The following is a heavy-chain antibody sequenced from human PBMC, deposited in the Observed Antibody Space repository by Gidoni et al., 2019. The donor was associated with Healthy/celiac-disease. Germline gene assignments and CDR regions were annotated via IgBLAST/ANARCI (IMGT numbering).Heavy chain of an antibody. D-gene: IGHD5-18*01. J-gene: IGHJ6*02. CDR3: ARERPGRIHDGMDV. CDR1: GGTFSSYA. CDR2: IITILGIA. Sequence: QVQLVQSGAEVKKPGSSVKVSCKASGGTFSSYAISWGRQAPGQGLEWMGRIITILGIANYAQKFQGRVTITADKSTSTAYMELSSLRSEDTAVYYCARERPGRIHDGMDVWGQGTTVTVSS. V-gene: IGHV1-69*04.